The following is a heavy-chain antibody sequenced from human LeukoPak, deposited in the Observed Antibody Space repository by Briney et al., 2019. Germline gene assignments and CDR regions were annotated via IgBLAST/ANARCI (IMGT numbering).Heavy chain of an antibody. V-gene: IGHV1-69*01. D-gene: IGHD1/OR15-1a*01. J-gene: IGHJ3*02. CDR3: ARDLGFSEQFDAFDI. CDR2: IIPIFGTA. Sequence: SVKVSCKASGGTFSSYAISWVRQAPGQGLEWMGGIIPIFGTANYAQKFQGRVTITADESTSTAYMELSSLRSEDTAVYYCARDLGFSEQFDAFDIWGQGTMVTVSS. CDR1: GGTFSSYA.